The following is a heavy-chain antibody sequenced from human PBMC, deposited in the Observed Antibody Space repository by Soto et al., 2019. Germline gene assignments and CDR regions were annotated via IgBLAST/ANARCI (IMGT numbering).Heavy chain of an antibody. V-gene: IGHV3-23*01. CDR1: GFTFSSYA. J-gene: IGHJ4*02. CDR2: ISGSGGST. Sequence: GGSLRLSCAASGFTFSSYAMSWVRQAPGKGLEWVSAISGSGGSTYYADSVKGRFTISRDNSKNTLYLQMNSLRAEDTAVYYCAKDLLDSSGWYNPLDYFDYWGQGTLVTVSS. CDR3: AKDLLDSSGWYNPLDYFDY. D-gene: IGHD6-19*01.